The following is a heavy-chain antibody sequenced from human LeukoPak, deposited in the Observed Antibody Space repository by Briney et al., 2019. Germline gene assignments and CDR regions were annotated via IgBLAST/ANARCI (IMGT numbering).Heavy chain of an antibody. V-gene: IGHV3-48*03. D-gene: IGHD3-22*01. CDR2: ISSSGSTI. CDR1: GFTFSSYE. Sequence: GGSLRLSCAASGFTFSSYEMNWVRQAPGKGLEWVSYISSSGSTIYYADSVKGRFTISRDNAKNSLYLQMNSLRAEDTAVYYCAKLRDYYDSSGYSSAFDIWGQGTMVTVSS. CDR3: AKLRDYYDSSGYSSAFDI. J-gene: IGHJ3*02.